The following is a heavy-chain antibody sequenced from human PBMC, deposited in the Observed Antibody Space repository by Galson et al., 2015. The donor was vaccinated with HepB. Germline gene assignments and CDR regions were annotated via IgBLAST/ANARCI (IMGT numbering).Heavy chain of an antibody. V-gene: IGHV3-74*01. CDR2: INSDGSST. D-gene: IGHD1-14*01. CDR1: GFTFSSYW. J-gene: IGHJ3*02. Sequence: LRLSCAASGFTFSSYWMHWVRQAPGKGLVWVSRINSDGSSTSYADSVKGRFTISRDNAKNTLYLQMNSLRAEDTAVYYCARNGILFDAFDIWGQGTMVTVSS. CDR3: ARNGILFDAFDI.